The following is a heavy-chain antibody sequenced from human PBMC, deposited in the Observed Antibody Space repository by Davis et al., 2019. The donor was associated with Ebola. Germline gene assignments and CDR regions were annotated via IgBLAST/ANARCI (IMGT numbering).Heavy chain of an antibody. CDR2: INHSGDSI. V-gene: IGHV3-11*01. J-gene: IGHJ4*02. CDR3: ARNSAPPDY. D-gene: IGHD6-6*01. CDR1: GFPFSDYY. Sequence: GESLKISCAASGFPFSDYYMSWGRQAPGKGLEWISCINHSGDSIFYADFVKGRFTMSRHNAKNFLYLQLSSLRADDTAMYYCARNSAPPDYWGQGALVTVSS.